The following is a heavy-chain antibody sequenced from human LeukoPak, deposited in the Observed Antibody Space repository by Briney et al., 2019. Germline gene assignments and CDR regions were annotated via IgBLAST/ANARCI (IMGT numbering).Heavy chain of an antibody. CDR1: GFTFDDYG. CDR3: ARDRGAYSSSCFDY. V-gene: IGHV3-20*04. Sequence: GGSLRLSCAASGFTFDDYGMSWVRQAPGKGLEWVSGINWNGGSTGYADSVKGRFTISRDNAKNSLCLQMNSLRAEDTALYYCARDRGAYSSSCFDYWGQGTLVTVSS. D-gene: IGHD6-6*01. J-gene: IGHJ4*02. CDR2: INWNGGST.